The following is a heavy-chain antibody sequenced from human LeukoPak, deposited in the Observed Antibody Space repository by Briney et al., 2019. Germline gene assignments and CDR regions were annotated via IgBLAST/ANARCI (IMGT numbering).Heavy chain of an antibody. CDR3: ARDPRGDYDSSGYYAPIFFY. J-gene: IGHJ4*02. Sequence: SVKVSCKASGGTFSSYAISWVRQAPGQGLEWMGGIIPIFGTANYAQKFQGRVTITADESTSTAYMELSSLRSEDTAVYYCARDPRGDYDSSGYYAPIFFYWGQGTLVTVSS. CDR1: GGTFSSYA. D-gene: IGHD3-22*01. CDR2: IIPIFGTA. V-gene: IGHV1-69*13.